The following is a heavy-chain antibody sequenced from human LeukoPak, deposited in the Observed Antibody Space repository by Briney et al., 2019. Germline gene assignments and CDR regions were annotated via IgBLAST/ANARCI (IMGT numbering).Heavy chain of an antibody. D-gene: IGHD1-20*01. Sequence: GGSLRLSCAASGFTFSDYYMSWIRQAPGKGLEWISYISSRAGTICYADSVKGRFTISRDNAKNSLYLQMNSLRAEDTAVYYCAKDNWNYFDYWGQGTLVTVSS. J-gene: IGHJ4*02. CDR2: ISSRAGTI. V-gene: IGHV3-11*04. CDR3: AKDNWNYFDY. CDR1: GFTFSDYY.